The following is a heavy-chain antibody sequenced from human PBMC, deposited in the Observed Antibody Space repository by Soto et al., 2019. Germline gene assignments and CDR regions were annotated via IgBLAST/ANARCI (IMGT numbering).Heavy chain of an antibody. Sequence: SVKVSCKASGGPFSSYAISWVRQAPGQGLEWMGGIIPIFGTANYAQKFQGRVTITADESTSTAYMELSSLRSEDTAVYYCARGVVVVTAPGAAFDIWGQGTMVTVSS. J-gene: IGHJ3*02. CDR3: ARGVVVVTAPGAAFDI. V-gene: IGHV1-69*13. CDR2: IIPIFGTA. D-gene: IGHD2-21*02. CDR1: GGPFSSYA.